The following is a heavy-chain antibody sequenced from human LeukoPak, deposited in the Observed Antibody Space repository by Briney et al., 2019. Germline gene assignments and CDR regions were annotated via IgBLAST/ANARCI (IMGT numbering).Heavy chain of an antibody. CDR1: GFTFSSFA. CDR3: ARDHYYDSSGYTYNWFDP. Sequence: GGSLRLSCAASGFTFSSFAMTWVRQAPGKGLEWVSAISGSGASTYYADSVKGRFTISRDNSKNSLYLQMNSLRAEDTAVYYCARDHYYDSSGYTYNWFDPWGQGTLVTVSS. V-gene: IGHV3-23*01. D-gene: IGHD3-22*01. CDR2: ISGSGAST. J-gene: IGHJ5*02.